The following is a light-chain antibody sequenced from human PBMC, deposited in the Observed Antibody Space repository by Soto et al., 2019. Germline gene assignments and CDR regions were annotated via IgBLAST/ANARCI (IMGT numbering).Light chain of an antibody. CDR3: QQYGSSPLT. Sequence: EIVMTQSPVTLSVSPGERATLSCRASQSASRNLAWYQQKPGQAPKVLIYRASSRATGIPDRFSGSGSGTDFTLTISRLEPEDFAVYYCQQYGSSPLTFGGGTKVDIK. CDR2: RAS. J-gene: IGKJ4*01. V-gene: IGKV3-20*01. CDR1: QSASRN.